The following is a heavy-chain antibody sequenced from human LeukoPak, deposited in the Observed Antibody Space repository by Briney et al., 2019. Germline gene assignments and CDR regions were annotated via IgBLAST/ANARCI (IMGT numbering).Heavy chain of an antibody. J-gene: IGHJ4*02. V-gene: IGHV4-4*07. D-gene: IGHD3-9*01. CDR2: IYTSGST. CDR3: ARENYDILTGYYTFDY. CDR1: GGSISSYY. Sequence: SETLSLTCTVSGGSISSYYWSWIRQPAGKGLEWIGRIYTSGSTNYNPSLKSRVTMSVDTSKNQFSLKLSSVTAADTAVYYCARENYDILTGYYTFDYWGQGTQVTVSS.